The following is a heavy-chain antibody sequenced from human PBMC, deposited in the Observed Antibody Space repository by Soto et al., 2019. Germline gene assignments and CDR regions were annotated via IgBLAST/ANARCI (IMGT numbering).Heavy chain of an antibody. CDR1: GGSISSYY. Sequence: QVQLQESGPGLVKPSETLSLTCTVSGGSISSYYWSWIRQPPGKGLEWIGYIYYSGSTNYNPSLKGRVTISVDTSKNQFSLKLSSVTAADTAVYYCARVRVPAAPTWYGMDVWGQGTTVTVSS. D-gene: IGHD2-2*01. CDR3: ARVRVPAAPTWYGMDV. V-gene: IGHV4-59*01. CDR2: IYYSGST. J-gene: IGHJ6*02.